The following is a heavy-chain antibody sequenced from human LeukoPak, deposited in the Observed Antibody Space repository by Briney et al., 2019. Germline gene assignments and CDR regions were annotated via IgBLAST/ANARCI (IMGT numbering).Heavy chain of an antibody. V-gene: IGHV4-59*01. CDR3: ARDPRVIGTHYFDY. J-gene: IGHJ4*03. CDR1: GGSISSYY. D-gene: IGHD2-21*01. Sequence: SETLSLTCTVSGGSISSYYWSWIRQPPGKGLEWIGYIYYSGSTNYNPSLKSRVTISVDTSKNQFSLKLSSVTAADTAVYYCARDPRVIGTHYFDYWGKGTTVTVSS. CDR2: IYYSGST.